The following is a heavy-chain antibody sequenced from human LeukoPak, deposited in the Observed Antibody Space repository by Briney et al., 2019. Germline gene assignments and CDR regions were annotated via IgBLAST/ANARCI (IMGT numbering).Heavy chain of an antibody. D-gene: IGHD6-19*01. CDR3: AKDGRIAVAGTLGGDWFDP. CDR2: ISGSGGST. Sequence: GGSLRLSCAAFGFTFSNYAMSWVRQAPGKGLEWVSAISGSGGSTYYADSVKGRFTISRDNSKNTLSLQMNSLRAEDTAVYYCAKDGRIAVAGTLGGDWFDPWGQGTLVTGSS. CDR1: GFTFSNYA. V-gene: IGHV3-23*01. J-gene: IGHJ5*02.